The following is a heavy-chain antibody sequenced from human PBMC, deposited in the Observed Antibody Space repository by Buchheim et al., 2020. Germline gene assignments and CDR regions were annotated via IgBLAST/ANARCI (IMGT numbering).Heavy chain of an antibody. Sequence: QVQLVQSGAEVKKPGASVKVSCKASGYTFTGYYMHWVRQAPGQGLEWMGRINPNSGGTNYAQTFQGRVTMTRDTSISTAYMELSRLRSDDTAVYYCAVEGYYDILTGYYTPDYWGQGTL. CDR2: INPNSGGT. V-gene: IGHV1-2*06. D-gene: IGHD3-9*01. J-gene: IGHJ4*02. CDR3: AVEGYYDILTGYYTPDY. CDR1: GYTFTGYY.